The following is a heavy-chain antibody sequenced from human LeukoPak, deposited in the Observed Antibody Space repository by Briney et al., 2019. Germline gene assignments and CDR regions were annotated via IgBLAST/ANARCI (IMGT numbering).Heavy chain of an antibody. CDR1: GFTFSSYA. CDR3: ARARYSSSFYNWFDP. CDR2: ISGSGGST. Sequence: GGSLRLSCAASGFTFSSYAMSWVRQAPGKGLEWVSAISGSGGSTYYADSVKGRFTISRDNAKNSLYLQMNSLRAEDTAVYYCARARYSSSFYNWFDPWGQGTLVTVSS. V-gene: IGHV3-23*01. D-gene: IGHD6-13*01. J-gene: IGHJ5*02.